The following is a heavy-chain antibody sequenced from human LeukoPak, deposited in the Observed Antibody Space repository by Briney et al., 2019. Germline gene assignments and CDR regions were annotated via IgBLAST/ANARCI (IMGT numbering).Heavy chain of an antibody. CDR2: IYYSGST. CDR3: ARGYNGGNSE. J-gene: IGHJ4*02. Sequence: SETLSLTCTVSGGSISSYYWSWIRQPPGKGLEWIGYIYYSGSTYCNPSLKSRVTISVDTSKNQFSLKLSSVTAADTAVYYCARGYNGGNSEWGQGTLVTVSS. D-gene: IGHD4-23*01. V-gene: IGHV4-30-4*08. CDR1: GGSISSYY.